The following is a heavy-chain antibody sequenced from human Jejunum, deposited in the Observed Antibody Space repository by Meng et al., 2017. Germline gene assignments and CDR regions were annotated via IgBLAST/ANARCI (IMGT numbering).Heavy chain of an antibody. CDR1: GGSIYGADYY. CDR2: IFYSGTS. D-gene: IGHD3-22*01. CDR3: ARTMTDFYDSSGYSHFDY. Sequence: QVQLQESGHGLVKPSQTLSLTGTVSGGSIYGADYYWSWNRQPPGKGLEWIGDIFYSGTSHYNPSLKSRVFMSVDTSKNQFSLKLISVTAADTAVYYCARTMTDFYDSSGYSHFDYWGQGTLVTVSS. V-gene: IGHV4-30-4*01. J-gene: IGHJ4*02.